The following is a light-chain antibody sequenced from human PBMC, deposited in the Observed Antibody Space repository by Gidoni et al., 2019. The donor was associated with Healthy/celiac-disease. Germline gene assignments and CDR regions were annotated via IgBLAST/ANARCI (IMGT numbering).Light chain of an antibody. J-gene: IGLJ3*02. CDR1: SSNIGSNY. Sequence: QSVLTQPPSASGTPGQRVTISCSGSSSNIGSNYVYWYHQLPGTAPKLLIYRNNQRPSGVPDRFSGSKSGTSASLAISGLRSEDEADYYCAAWYDSLSGPVFGGGTKLTVL. CDR2: RNN. CDR3: AAWYDSLSGPV. V-gene: IGLV1-47*01.